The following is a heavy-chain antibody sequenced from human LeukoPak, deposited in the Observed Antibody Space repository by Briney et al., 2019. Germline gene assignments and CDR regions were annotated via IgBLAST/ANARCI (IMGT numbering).Heavy chain of an antibody. CDR2: MSPNSGDT. D-gene: IGHD4-23*01. CDR1: GYTFTSYD. V-gene: IGHV1-8*01. J-gene: IGHJ5*02. Sequence: GASVKVSCKASGYTFTSYDFNWVRQATGQRPEWMGWMSPNSGDTGYAQKFQDRVTMTRNTSISTAYMELRSLTSEDTAVYYCARDYGGSSGWFDPWGQGTLVTVSS. CDR3: ARDYGGSSGWFDP.